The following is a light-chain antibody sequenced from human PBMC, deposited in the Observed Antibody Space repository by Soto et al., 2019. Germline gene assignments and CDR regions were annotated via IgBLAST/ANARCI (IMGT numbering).Light chain of an antibody. CDR3: FQGLQTPPIT. CDR2: LGS. Sequence: DIVLTQSPLSLPVIPGEPASISCRSSHSLQYINGYNYLDWYFQKPGQSPQLLISLGSTRASGVPDRFSGSGSGTDFTLKISRVEADDVGVYYCFQGLQTPPITFGQGTRLEIK. J-gene: IGKJ5*01. V-gene: IGKV2-28*01. CDR1: HSLQYINGYNY.